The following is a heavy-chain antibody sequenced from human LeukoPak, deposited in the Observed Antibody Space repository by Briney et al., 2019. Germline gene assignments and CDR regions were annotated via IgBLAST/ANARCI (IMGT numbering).Heavy chain of an antibody. Sequence: TGGSLRLSCAPSGFILSSYEMNWGPHAPRRGLVWVSYISSSGRSIYYADSVKGRFTIPRDNTNNSLYLQMNSLRAEDTDVYYCARENTIFGVGITEDYYCGMDVWGLGTTVTVSS. CDR3: ARENTIFGVGITEDYYCGMDV. J-gene: IGHJ6*02. V-gene: IGHV3-48*03. CDR1: GFILSSYE. CDR2: ISSSGRSI. D-gene: IGHD3-3*01.